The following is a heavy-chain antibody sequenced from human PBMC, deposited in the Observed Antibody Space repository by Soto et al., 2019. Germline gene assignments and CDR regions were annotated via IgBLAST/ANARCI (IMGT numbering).Heavy chain of an antibody. D-gene: IGHD2-2*01. V-gene: IGHV3-30*18. CDR1: GFTFSSYG. J-gene: IGHJ4*02. Sequence: PGGSLRLSCAASGFTFSSYGMHWVRQAPGKGLEWVAVISYDGSNKYYADSVKGRFTISRDNSKNTLYLQMNSLRAEDTAVYYCAKGIVVVPAAAPAIGYWGQGTLVTVSS. CDR2: ISYDGSNK. CDR3: AKGIVVVPAAAPAIGY.